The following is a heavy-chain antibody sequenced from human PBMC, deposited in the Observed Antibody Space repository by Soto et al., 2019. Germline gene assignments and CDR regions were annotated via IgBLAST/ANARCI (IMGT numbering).Heavy chain of an antibody. D-gene: IGHD3-16*01. CDR2: VSGDGRDI. CDR1: GFPFSWAG. Sequence: QVQLVQSGGGAVLPGNSLRLSCAASGFPFSWAGMHWLRQTPGKGLEWVAVVSGDGRDIDYAESVRGRFSISRDNPKSTLYLQMNNLGVEDSAIYYCARGLHKAAGGAFDVWGQGTQVIVSS. V-gene: IGHV3-33*01. J-gene: IGHJ3*01. CDR3: ARGLHKAAGGAFDV.